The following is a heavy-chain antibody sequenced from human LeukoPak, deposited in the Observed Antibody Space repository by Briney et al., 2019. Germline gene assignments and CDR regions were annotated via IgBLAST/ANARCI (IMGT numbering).Heavy chain of an antibody. V-gene: IGHV1-8*01. CDR2: MNPNSGNT. J-gene: IGHJ6*03. CDR1: GYTFTSYD. D-gene: IGHD3-16*01. Sequence: GASVKVSCKASGYTFTSYDINWVRQATGQGLEWMGWMNPNSGNTGYAQKFQGRVTMTRNTSISTAYMELSSLRSEDTAVYYCTKVGGPSWYMDVWGKGTTVTVSS. CDR3: TKVGGPSWYMDV.